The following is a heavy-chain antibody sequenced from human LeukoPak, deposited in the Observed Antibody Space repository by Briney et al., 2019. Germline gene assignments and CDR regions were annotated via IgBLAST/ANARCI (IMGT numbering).Heavy chain of an antibody. Sequence: ASVKVSCKASGYTFTSYGINWVRQAPGQGLEWMGWISVYNGNTKYAQKLQGRVTMTTDTSTSTAYMELRSLRSDDTAVYYCARVSPDDYGDYVYFDYWGQGTLVTVSS. CDR3: ARVSPDDYGDYVYFDY. J-gene: IGHJ4*02. D-gene: IGHD4-17*01. CDR2: ISVYNGNT. V-gene: IGHV1-18*01. CDR1: GYTFTSYG.